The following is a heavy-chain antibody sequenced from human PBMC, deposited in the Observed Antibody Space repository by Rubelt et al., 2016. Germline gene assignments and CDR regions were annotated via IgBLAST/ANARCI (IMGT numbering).Heavy chain of an antibody. D-gene: IGHD3-22*01. CDR2: IYYSGST. Sequence: QVQLQESGPGLVKPSETLSLTCTVSGGSISSSSYYWGWIRQPPGKGLEWIGSIYYSGSTYYNPSLKGRVTISVDTSKNQFSLKLSSVTAADTAVYYCARHIAGAHYYDSSGYYDYWGQGTLVTVSS. V-gene: IGHV4-39*01. CDR1: GGSISSSSYY. J-gene: IGHJ4*02. CDR3: ARHIAGAHYYDSSGYYDY.